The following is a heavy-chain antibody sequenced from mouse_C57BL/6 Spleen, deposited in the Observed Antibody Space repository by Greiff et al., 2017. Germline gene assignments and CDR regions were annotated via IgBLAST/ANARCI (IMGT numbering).Heavy chain of an antibody. J-gene: IGHJ3*01. CDR2: IDPSDSYT. Sequence: VQLQQPGAELVMPGASVKLSCKASGYTFTSSWMHWVKQRPGQGLEWIGQIDPSDSYTNYNRKFKGKSTLTVDKSSSTAYMPLSSLTSEASAVYYCARVDYSNSFAYWGQGTLVTVSA. CDR3: ARVDYSNSFAY. D-gene: IGHD2-5*01. V-gene: IGHV1-69*01. CDR1: GYTFTSSW.